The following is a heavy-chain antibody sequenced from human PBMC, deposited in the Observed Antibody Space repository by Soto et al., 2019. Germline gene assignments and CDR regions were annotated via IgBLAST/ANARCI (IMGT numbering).Heavy chain of an antibody. V-gene: IGHV5-10-1*01. CDR3: GGHSPLWDYGDYVNYYYYGMDV. CDR1: GYSFTSYL. CDR2: IDPSDSYN. Sequence: GESLKISFKGSGYSFTSYLISWVRQMPVKGLEWMGRIDPSDSYNNYSPSFQGHVTISADKSISTAYLQWSSLKASDTAMYYCGGHSPLWDYGDYVNYYYYGMDVFGQRTTV. D-gene: IGHD4-17*01. J-gene: IGHJ6*02.